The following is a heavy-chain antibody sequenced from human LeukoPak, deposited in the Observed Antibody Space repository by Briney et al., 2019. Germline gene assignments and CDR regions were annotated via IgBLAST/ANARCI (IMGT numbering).Heavy chain of an antibody. CDR2: MSDYNGNT. CDR3: ARGRAMYYYDSSGYSDY. D-gene: IGHD3-22*01. J-gene: IGHJ4*02. Sequence: ASVKVSCKASGYTFTSYGISGVRQAPGQGGEGVGWMSDYNGNTNYAQKLQRRLTMPTHTSTSTAYMELRSLRSDATAVYYCARGRAMYYYDSSGYSDYWGQGTLVTVSS. CDR1: GYTFTSYG. V-gene: IGHV1-18*01.